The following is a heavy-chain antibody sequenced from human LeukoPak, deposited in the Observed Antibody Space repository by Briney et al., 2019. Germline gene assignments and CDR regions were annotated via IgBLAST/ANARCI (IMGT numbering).Heavy chain of an antibody. V-gene: IGHV3-23*01. J-gene: IGHJ4*02. Sequence: TGGSLRLSCAASGFTFSSYAMSWVRQAPGKGLEWVSAISGSGGSTYYADSVKGRFTISRDNSKNTLHLQMNSLRAEDTAVYYCAKEFGELLYYFDYWGQGTLVTVSS. CDR2: ISGSGGST. D-gene: IGHD3-10*01. CDR3: AKEFGELLYYFDY. CDR1: GFTFSSYA.